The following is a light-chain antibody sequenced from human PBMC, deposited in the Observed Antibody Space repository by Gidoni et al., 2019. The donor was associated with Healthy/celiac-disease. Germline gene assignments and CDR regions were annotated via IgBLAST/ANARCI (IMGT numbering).Light chain of an antibody. V-gene: IGLV3-19*01. J-gene: IGLJ2*01. CDR2: GKN. CDR1: RLRRYY. CDR3: NSRDSSGNHVV. Sequence: SSELTQDPAVSVALGQTVRITCQGDRLRRYYASWYQQKPGQAPVRVIYGKNNRPSGIPDRFSGSSSGNTASLTITGAQAEDEADYYCNSRDSSGNHVVFGGGTKLTVL.